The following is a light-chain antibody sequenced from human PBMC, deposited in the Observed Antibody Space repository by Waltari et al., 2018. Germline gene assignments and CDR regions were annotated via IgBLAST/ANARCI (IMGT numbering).Light chain of an antibody. J-gene: IGKJ2*01. Sequence: DIVMTQSPDSLAVSLGERATIDCKSSQSVLYSSNNKNYLAWYQQKPGQPPKLLIHWASTRESWVPDRFSGSGSGTDFALTISSLQAEDVAVYYCQQYYTTPRTFGQGTKLEIK. V-gene: IGKV4-1*01. CDR2: WAS. CDR3: QQYYTTPRT. CDR1: QSVLYSSNNKNY.